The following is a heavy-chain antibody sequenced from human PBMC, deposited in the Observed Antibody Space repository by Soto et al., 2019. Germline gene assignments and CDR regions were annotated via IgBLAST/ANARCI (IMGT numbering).Heavy chain of an antibody. J-gene: IGHJ4*02. CDR1: GGTFSSYA. D-gene: IGHD2-2*01. V-gene: IGHV1-69*01. CDR3: ARDPGCCSSASCYFFLY. CDR2: IIPIFGTA. Sequence: QVQLVQSGAEVKKPGSSVKVSCKAYGGTFSSYAICWVRQAPGQGLEWMGGIIPIFGTANYAQKFQGRVTITADESTSTAYMELSSLRSEDTAVYYCARDPGCCSSASCYFFLYWGQGTLVTVSS.